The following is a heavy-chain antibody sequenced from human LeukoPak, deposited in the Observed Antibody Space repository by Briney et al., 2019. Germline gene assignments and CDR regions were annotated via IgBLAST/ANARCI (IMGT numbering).Heavy chain of an antibody. CDR1: GYTFTDYY. D-gene: IGHD3-22*01. Sequence: ASVKVSCKASGYTFTDYYMHWVRQAPGQGLEWMGWINPNSGNTGYAQKFQGRVTMTRNTSISTAYMELSSLRSEDTAVYYCARFRSSGYSEYYFDYWGQGTLVTVSS. J-gene: IGHJ4*02. CDR3: ARFRSSGYSEYYFDY. V-gene: IGHV1-8*02. CDR2: INPNSGNT.